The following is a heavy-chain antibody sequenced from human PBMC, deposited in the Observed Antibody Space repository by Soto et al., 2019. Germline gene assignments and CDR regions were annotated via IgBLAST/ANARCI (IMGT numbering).Heavy chain of an antibody. Sequence: SETLSLTCTVSGGSISSGGYYWSWIRQHPGKGLEWIGYIYYSGSTYYNPSLKSRVTISVDTSKNQFSLKLSSVTAADTAVYYCARGGPAARGVWFDPWGQGTLVTV. V-gene: IGHV4-31*03. CDR2: IYYSGST. CDR3: ARGGPAARGVWFDP. CDR1: GGSISSGGYY. D-gene: IGHD2-2*01. J-gene: IGHJ5*02.